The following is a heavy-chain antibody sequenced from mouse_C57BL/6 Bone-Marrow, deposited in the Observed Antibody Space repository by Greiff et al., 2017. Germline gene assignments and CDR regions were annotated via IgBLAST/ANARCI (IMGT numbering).Heavy chain of an antibody. V-gene: IGHV1-4*01. J-gene: IGHJ2*01. CDR2: INPSSGYT. CDR3: ARKQLRLRYYFDY. Sequence: QVQLQQSGAELARPGASVKMSCKASGYTFTSYTMHWVKQRPGPGLEWIGYINPSSGYTKYNQKFKDKATLTADQSSSTAYMQLSSLTSEYSAVYYCARKQLRLRYYFDYWGQGTTLTVSS. CDR1: GYTFTSYT. D-gene: IGHD3-2*02.